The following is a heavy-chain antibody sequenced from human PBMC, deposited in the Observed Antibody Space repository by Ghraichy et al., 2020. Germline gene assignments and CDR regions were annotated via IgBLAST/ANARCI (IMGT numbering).Heavy chain of an antibody. CDR2: ITASGGTT. CDR1: GFTFSTYD. J-gene: IGHJ4*02. CDR3: ANNLGFCSGTRCPTSYYFDY. Sequence: GGSLRLSCAASGFTFSTYDMSWVRQAPGKGLEWVSTITASGGTTFYAESVKARFTISRDNSRNTLSLQMNSLRADDTAIYYCANNLGFCSGTRCPTSYYFDYWGQGTLVTVSS. V-gene: IGHV3-23*01. D-gene: IGHD2-2*01.